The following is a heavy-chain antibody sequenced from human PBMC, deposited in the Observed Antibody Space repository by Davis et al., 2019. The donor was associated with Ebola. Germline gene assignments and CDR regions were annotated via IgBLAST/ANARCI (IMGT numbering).Heavy chain of an antibody. CDR2: ISGSGDTS. CDR3: AKPYFDYVWGSYRS. CDR1: GFTFSSYD. D-gene: IGHD3-16*02. J-gene: IGHJ5*02. V-gene: IGHV3-23*01. Sequence: GESLKISCAASGFTFSSYDMSWVRQAPGKGLEWVSGISGSGDTSYHADSVKGRLTISRDNSKNTLYLQMNSLRAEDTAVYYCAKPYFDYVWGSYRSWGQGTLVTVSS.